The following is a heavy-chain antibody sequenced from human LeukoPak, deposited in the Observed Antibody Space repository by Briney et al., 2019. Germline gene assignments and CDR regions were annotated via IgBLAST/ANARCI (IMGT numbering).Heavy chain of an antibody. V-gene: IGHV1-24*01. Sequence: ASVKVSRKVSGYTLTELSMHWVRQAPGKGLEWMGGFDPEDGETIYAQKFQGRVTMTEDTSTDTAYMELSSLRSEDTAVYYCATGVWWDLDSVAHPDYWGQGTLVTVSS. D-gene: IGHD1-26*01. CDR3: ATGVWWDLDSVAHPDY. CDR1: GYTLTELS. J-gene: IGHJ4*02. CDR2: FDPEDGET.